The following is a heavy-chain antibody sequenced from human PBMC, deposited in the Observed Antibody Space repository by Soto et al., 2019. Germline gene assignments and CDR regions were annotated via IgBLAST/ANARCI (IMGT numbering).Heavy chain of an antibody. D-gene: IGHD3-22*01. Sequence: QVQLVQSGAEVKKPGASVKVSCKASGYTFTSYGISWVRQAPGQGLEWMGWISAYNGNTNYAQKLQGRVTMTTDTSTSTAYRELRSLRSDDTAVYYCARDYYDSSGYYLDAFDIWGQGTMVTVSS. CDR2: ISAYNGNT. CDR3: ARDYYDSSGYYLDAFDI. J-gene: IGHJ3*02. V-gene: IGHV1-18*01. CDR1: GYTFTSYG.